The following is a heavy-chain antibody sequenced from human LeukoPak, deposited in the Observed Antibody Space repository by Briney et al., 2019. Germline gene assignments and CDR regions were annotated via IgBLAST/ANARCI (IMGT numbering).Heavy chain of an antibody. Sequence: SETLPLTCTVSGDSISSSTYYWGWIRQPPGKGLEWIGTIYYSGSTYYNPSLKSRVTISVDTSKNQISLKLSSVTAADTAVYYCARHPQVSVSSGWGYGSGSYFSKQPYYFDYWGQGTLVTVSS. V-gene: IGHV4-39*01. CDR3: ARHPQVSVSSGWGYGSGSYFSKQPYYFDY. CDR2: IYYSGST. J-gene: IGHJ4*02. D-gene: IGHD3-10*01. CDR1: GDSISSSTYY.